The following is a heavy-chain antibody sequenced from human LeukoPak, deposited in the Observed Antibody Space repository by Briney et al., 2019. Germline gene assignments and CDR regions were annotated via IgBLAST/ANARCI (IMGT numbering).Heavy chain of an antibody. CDR2: IWYDGSNK. D-gene: IGHD3-10*01. CDR3: ARDRASVPDY. CDR1: GFTFSSYG. Sequence: GGSLRLSCAASGFTFSSYGMHWVRQAPGKGLEWVAVIWYDGSNKYYADSVKGRFTISRHNSKNTLYLEMSSLRDEDTAVYYCARDRASVPDYWGQGTLVTVSS. V-gene: IGHV3-33*01. J-gene: IGHJ4*02.